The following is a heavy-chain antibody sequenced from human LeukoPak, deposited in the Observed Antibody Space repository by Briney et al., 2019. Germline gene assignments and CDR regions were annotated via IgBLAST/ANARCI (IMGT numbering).Heavy chain of an antibody. CDR3: AKDRHSSGWSFFDY. J-gene: IGHJ4*02. CDR1: GFTFSDYY. D-gene: IGHD6-19*01. Sequence: GGSLRLSCAASGFTFSDYYMSWIRQAPGKGLEWVSYISRSSTYTNYADSVKGRFSISRDNAKNSLYLQMNSLRAEDTAVYYCAKDRHSSGWSFFDYWGQGTLVTVSS. V-gene: IGHV3-11*05. CDR2: ISRSSTYT.